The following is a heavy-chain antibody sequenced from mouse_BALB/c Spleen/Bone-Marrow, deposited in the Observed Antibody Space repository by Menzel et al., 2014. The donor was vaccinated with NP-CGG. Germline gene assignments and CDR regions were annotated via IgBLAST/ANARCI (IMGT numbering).Heavy chain of an antibody. Sequence: VQLQQSGGGLVKPGGSLKLSCAASGFAFSSYYMSWVRQTPGKRLEWVAYINRGGGSTYYPDTVKGRFIISRDNAKKTLYLQMSSMKSEDTTMYYCARHEDDYYDAMDYWGQGTSLTVSS. CDR3: ARHEDDYYDAMDY. CDR2: INRGGGST. CDR1: GFAFSSYY. D-gene: IGHD2-4*01. J-gene: IGHJ4*01. V-gene: IGHV5-12-1*01.